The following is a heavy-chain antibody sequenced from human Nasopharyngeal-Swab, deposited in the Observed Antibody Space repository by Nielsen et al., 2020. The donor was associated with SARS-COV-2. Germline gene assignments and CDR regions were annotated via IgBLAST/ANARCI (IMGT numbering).Heavy chain of an antibody. CDR3: ARQRPGDYEDY. CDR2: IYYSGST. V-gene: IGHV4-59*08. Sequence: WSRQPPGKGLEWIGYIYYSGSTNYNPSLKSRVTISVDTSKNQFSLKLRSVTAAATAVYYCARQRPGDYEDYWGQGTLVTVSS. D-gene: IGHD4-17*01. J-gene: IGHJ4*02.